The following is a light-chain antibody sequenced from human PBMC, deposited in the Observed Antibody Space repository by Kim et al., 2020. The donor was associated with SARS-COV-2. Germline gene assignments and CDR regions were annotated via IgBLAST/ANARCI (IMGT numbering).Light chain of an antibody. V-gene: IGLV4-69*01. CDR3: QTWGTGIHV. J-gene: IGLJ1*01. CDR2: LNSDGSH. CDR1: SGHSSYA. Sequence: SVKPTCTVSSGHSSYAIAWHQQQPEKGPRYLMKLNSDGSHSKGDGIPDRFSGSSSGAERYLTISSLQSEDEADYYCQTWGTGIHVFGTGTKVTVL.